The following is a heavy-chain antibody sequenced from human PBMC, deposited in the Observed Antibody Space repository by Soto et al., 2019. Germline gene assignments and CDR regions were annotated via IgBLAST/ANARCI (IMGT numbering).Heavy chain of an antibody. CDR2: ISSSSSYI. D-gene: IGHD1-26*01. CDR1: GFPFSSYS. J-gene: IGHJ4*02. V-gene: IGHV3-21*01. Sequence: GGSLRLSCAASGFPFSSYSMSWVRQAPGKGLEWVSSISSSSSYIYYADSVKGRFTISRDNAKNSLYLQMNSLRAEDTAVYYCARWGGSYFFDYWGQGTLVTVSS. CDR3: ARWGGSYFFDY.